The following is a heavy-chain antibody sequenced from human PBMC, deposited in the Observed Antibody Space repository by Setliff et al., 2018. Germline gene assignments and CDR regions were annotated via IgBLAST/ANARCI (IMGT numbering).Heavy chain of an antibody. V-gene: IGHV1-2*02. CDR2: INPNSGGT. CDR1: GYTFTGYY. D-gene: IGHD4-17*01. J-gene: IGHJ5*02. Sequence: GASVKVSCKASGYTFTGYYMHWVRQAPGQGLEWMGWINPNSGGTNYAQKFQGRVTMTRDTSISTAYMELSRLRSDDTAVYSCARSRLYGGWFDPWGQGTLVTVSS. CDR3: ARSRLYGGWFDP.